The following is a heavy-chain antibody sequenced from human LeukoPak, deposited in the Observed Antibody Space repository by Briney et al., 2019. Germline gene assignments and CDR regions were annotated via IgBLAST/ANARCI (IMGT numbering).Heavy chain of an antibody. J-gene: IGHJ5*02. V-gene: IGHV4-31*03. CDR1: GGSISSGGYY. CDR2: IYYSGST. CDR3: ARGAKQWLVRSVSVGFDP. D-gene: IGHD6-19*01. Sequence: SSETLSLTCTVSGGSISSGGYYWSWIRQHPEKGLEWIGYIYYSGSTYYNPSLKSRVTISVDTSKNQFSLKLSSVTAADTAVYYCARGAKQWLVRSVSVGFDPWGQGTLVTVSS.